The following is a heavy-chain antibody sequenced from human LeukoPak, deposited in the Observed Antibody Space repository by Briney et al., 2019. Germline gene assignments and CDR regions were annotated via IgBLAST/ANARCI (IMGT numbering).Heavy chain of an antibody. J-gene: IGHJ6*02. D-gene: IGHD6-6*01. Sequence: SQTLSLTCALSGDTVSSNTAAWNWIRQSPSRDLEWLGRTYYRSKWTTDYAVSVQNRITIKPDTSTNQFSLQLRSATPEDTAVYYCTRQRSTSTEYYGLDVWGQGTTVTVSS. CDR1: GDTVSSNTAA. V-gene: IGHV6-1*01. CDR3: TRQRSTSTEYYGLDV. CDR2: TYYRSKWTT.